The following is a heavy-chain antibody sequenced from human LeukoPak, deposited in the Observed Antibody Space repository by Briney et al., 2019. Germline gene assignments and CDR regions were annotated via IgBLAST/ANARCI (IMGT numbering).Heavy chain of an antibody. Sequence: ASVKVSCKASGYTFTGYYMHWVRQAPGQGLGWMGWINPNSGGTNYAQKFQGRVTITRNTSISTAYMEVSSLRYEDTAVYYCARRAVDNSYYYYMDVWGKGTTVTVSS. D-gene: IGHD6-19*01. CDR1: GYTFTGYY. CDR3: ARRAVDNSYYYYMDV. V-gene: IGHV1-2*02. J-gene: IGHJ6*03. CDR2: INPNSGGT.